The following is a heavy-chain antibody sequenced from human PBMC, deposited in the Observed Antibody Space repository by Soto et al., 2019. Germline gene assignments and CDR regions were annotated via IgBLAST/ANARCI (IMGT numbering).Heavy chain of an antibody. D-gene: IGHD6-19*01. CDR2: IYYSGST. J-gene: IGHJ4*02. CDR3: ARAPSQWLIDY. CDR1: GGSMSSYY. Sequence: TCTVSGGSMSSYYWSWIRQPPGKGLEWIGYIYYSGSTNYNPSLKSRVTISVDTSKNQFSLKLRSVTAADTAVYYCARAPSQWLIDYWGQGTLVTVSS. V-gene: IGHV4-59*01.